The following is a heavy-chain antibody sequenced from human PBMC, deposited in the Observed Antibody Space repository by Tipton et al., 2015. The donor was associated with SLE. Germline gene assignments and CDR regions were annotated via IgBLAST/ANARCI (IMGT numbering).Heavy chain of an antibody. Sequence: QSGAEVKKSGESLRISCQASGYSFSHYWIGWVRQMPGRGLEWMGMVYPDDSDTRYSPSFQGQVIISADTSINTAYLQWSSLKAADSAIYYCARLVTLVKGVDFYGLDVWGQGTSVIVSS. CDR3: ARLVTLVKGVDFYGLDV. D-gene: IGHD3-3*01. CDR1: GYSFSHYW. J-gene: IGHJ6*02. V-gene: IGHV5-51*01. CDR2: VYPDDSDT.